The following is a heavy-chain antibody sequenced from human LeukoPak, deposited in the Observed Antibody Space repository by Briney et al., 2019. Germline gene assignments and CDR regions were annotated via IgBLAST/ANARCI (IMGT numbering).Heavy chain of an antibody. CDR1: GGTFSSYT. CDR2: IIPIFGTA. CDR3: ARDLFGPLDSSGYYCDY. D-gene: IGHD3-22*01. Sequence: VASVKVSCKASGGTFSSYTISWVRQAPGQGLEWMGRIIPIFGTANYAQKFQGRVTITTDESTSTAYMELSSLRSEDTAVYYCARDLFGPLDSSGYYCDYWGQGTLVTVSS. V-gene: IGHV1-69*05. J-gene: IGHJ4*02.